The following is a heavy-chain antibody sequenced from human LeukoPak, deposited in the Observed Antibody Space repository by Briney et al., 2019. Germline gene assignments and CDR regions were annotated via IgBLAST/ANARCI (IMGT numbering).Heavy chain of an antibody. J-gene: IGHJ5*02. Sequence: ASVKVSCKASGYTFTGYYMHWVRQAPGQGLEWMGWINPNSGGTNYAQKFQGRVTMTRDTSISTAYMELSRLRSDDTAVYYCARVVPGIAARPEWGNWFDPWGQGTLVTVSS. V-gene: IGHV1-2*02. CDR3: ARVVPGIAARPEWGNWFDP. CDR2: INPNSGGT. D-gene: IGHD6-6*01. CDR1: GYTFTGYY.